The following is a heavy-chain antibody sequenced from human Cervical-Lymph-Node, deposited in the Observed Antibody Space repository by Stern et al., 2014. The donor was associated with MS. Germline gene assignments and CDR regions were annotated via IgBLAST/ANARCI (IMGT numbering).Heavy chain of an antibody. CDR1: GFTFRSYG. J-gene: IGHJ4*02. CDR3: AKDLTAVALYLEY. V-gene: IGHV3-30*18. D-gene: IGHD6-13*01. CDR2: ISYDGRNK. Sequence: VHLVESGGGVVQPGRSLRLSCAASGFTFRSYGMHWVRQAPGKGLEWVAIISYDGRNKHYTDSVKGRFTISRDNSKNTLYLQMTSLRAEDTAVYYCAKDLTAVALYLEYWGQGAVVTVSS.